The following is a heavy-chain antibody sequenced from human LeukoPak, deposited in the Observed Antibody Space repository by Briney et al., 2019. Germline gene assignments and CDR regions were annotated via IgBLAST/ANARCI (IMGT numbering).Heavy chain of an antibody. CDR3: ARGPYDYGEYIDY. CDR2: IDSSSTI. Sequence: GGSLRLSCAASGFTFGSYAMSWVRQAPGKGLEWVSYIDSSSTIYYADSVEGRFTISRDNAKNSLYLQLNSLRAEDTAVYYCARGPYDYGEYIDYWGQGTLVTVSS. J-gene: IGHJ4*02. V-gene: IGHV3-48*04. CDR1: GFTFGSYA. D-gene: IGHD4-17*01.